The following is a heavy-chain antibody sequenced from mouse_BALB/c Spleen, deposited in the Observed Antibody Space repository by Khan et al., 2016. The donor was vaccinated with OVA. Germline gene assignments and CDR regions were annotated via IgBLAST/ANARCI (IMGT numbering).Heavy chain of an antibody. CDR1: GFNINDTY. V-gene: IGHV14-3*02. J-gene: IGHJ4*01. Sequence: VQLKESGAELMKPGASVKFSCTVSGFNINDTYMHWVTQRPEQGLEWIGRIDPANGKTKYDPKFQGQTTLTADTSSNTAYLQLSSLTSEDTAVXYSADSLLLYAMDYWGQGTSVTVSS. CDR2: IDPANGKT. D-gene: IGHD1-2*01. CDR3: ADSLLLYAMDY.